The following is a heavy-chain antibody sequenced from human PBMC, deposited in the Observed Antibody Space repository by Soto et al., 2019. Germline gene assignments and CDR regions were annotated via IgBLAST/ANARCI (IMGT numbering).Heavy chain of an antibody. V-gene: IGHV4-4*02. CDR1: SASITSEQR. CDR2: IHHTGIT. D-gene: IGHD6-19*01. CDR3: ARSFGWYAIDQ. Sequence: SETLSLTCTVSSASITSEQRWTWVRQPPGKGLEWIGEIHHTGITNNNPSLKRRVTMSVDKSKNQFSLNLNSVTAADTAVYYCARSFGWYAIDQWGQGPLVTVS. J-gene: IGHJ4*02.